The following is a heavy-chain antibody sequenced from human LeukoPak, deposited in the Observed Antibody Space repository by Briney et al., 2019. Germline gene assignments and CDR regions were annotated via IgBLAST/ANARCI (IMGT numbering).Heavy chain of an antibody. J-gene: IGHJ4*02. V-gene: IGHV3-33*01. CDR1: GFTFSSYG. CDR2: IWYDGSNK. Sequence: GRSLRLSCAASGFTFSSYGMHWVRQAPGKGLEWVAVIWYDGSNKYYADSVKGRFTISRDNSKNTLYLQMNSLRAEDTAVYYCTRADCSSSSCYTVEYWGQGTLVTVSS. D-gene: IGHD2-2*01. CDR3: TRADCSSSSCYTVEY.